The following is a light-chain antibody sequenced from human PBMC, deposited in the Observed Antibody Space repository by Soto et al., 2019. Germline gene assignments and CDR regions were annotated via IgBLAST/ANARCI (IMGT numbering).Light chain of an antibody. J-gene: IGLJ1*01. CDR3: SSYTGGNPSYV. Sequence: ALTQPPSASGSPGQSVTISCTGASSDVGGYDYVSWYQQHPGKAPKLMIYEVTIRPSGVSDRFSGSKSGNTASLTVSGLQAEDEADYYCSSYTGGNPSYVFGTGTKVTVL. CDR1: SSDVGGYDY. CDR2: EVT. V-gene: IGLV2-8*01.